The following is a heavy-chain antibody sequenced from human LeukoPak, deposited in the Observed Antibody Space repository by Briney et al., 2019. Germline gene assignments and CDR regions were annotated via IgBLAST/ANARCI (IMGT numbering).Heavy chain of an antibody. CDR1: GGSISSYY. D-gene: IGHD3-10*01. CDR3: ARDMQITMVRGVPRYYGMDV. J-gene: IGHJ6*02. CDR2: IYYSGST. Sequence: SETLSLTCTVSGGSISSYYWSWIRQPPGKGLEWIGYIYYSGSTNYNPSLKSRVTISVDTSKNQFSLKLSSVTAADTAVYYCARDMQITMVRGVPRYYGMDVWGQGTTVTVSS. V-gene: IGHV4-59*01.